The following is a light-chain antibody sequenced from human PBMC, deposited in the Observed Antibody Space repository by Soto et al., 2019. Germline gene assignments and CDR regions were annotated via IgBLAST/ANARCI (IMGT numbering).Light chain of an antibody. CDR1: QSLLHRNGKNY. J-gene: IGKJ4*01. V-gene: IGKV2-28*01. Sequence: VLTQSPLSLPVTPGEPASISCRSSQSLLHRNGKNYLDWYLQKPGQSPQILIYLASNRSSGVPDRFSGSGSGTDFTLRIRPVQAEDVDVYYCMQGLQSGSFGGGTKVEIK. CDR3: MQGLQSGS. CDR2: LAS.